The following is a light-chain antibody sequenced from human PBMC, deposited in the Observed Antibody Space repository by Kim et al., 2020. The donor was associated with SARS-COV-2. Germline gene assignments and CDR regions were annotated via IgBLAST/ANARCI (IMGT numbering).Light chain of an antibody. CDR3: QQRSSRPPT. V-gene: IGKV3-11*01. Sequence: APGESAPLSCRASQSVSSYLAWYQQRSGQAPRLLIYDASKRATGIPARFSGSGSGTDFTLTISSLEPDDFAVYYCQQRSSRPPTFGGGTKVDIK. J-gene: IGKJ4*01. CDR1: QSVSSY. CDR2: DAS.